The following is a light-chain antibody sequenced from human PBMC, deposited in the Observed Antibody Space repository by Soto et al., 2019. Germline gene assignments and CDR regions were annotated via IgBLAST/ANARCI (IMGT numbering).Light chain of an antibody. CDR2: GAS. Sequence: EIVLTQSPGTLSLSPGERATLSCRASQTFSNSFLSWFHQIPGQAPRLLIYGASMRATGIPDRFSGSGSGTDFTPTISRLEPEDFAVYYCQQCGSSSTFGQGTRLEIK. CDR1: QTFSNSF. V-gene: IGKV3-20*01. J-gene: IGKJ5*01. CDR3: QQCGSSST.